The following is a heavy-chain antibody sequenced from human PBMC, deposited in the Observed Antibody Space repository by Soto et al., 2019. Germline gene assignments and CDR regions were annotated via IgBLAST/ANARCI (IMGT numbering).Heavy chain of an antibody. Sequence: GGSLRLSCAASGFTVSSNYMSWVRQAPGKGLEWVSVIYSGGSTYYADSVKGRFTISRHNSKNTLYLQMNSLRAEDTAVYYCARDRRGAANDSYYGMDVWGQGTTVTVSS. V-gene: IGHV3-53*04. CDR3: ARDRRGAANDSYYGMDV. CDR1: GFTVSSNY. D-gene: IGHD2-15*01. CDR2: IYSGGST. J-gene: IGHJ6*02.